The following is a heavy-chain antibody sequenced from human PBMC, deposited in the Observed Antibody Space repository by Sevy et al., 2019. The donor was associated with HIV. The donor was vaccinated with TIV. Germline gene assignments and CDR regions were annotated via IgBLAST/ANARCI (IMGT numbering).Heavy chain of an antibody. CDR2: IIPSGGST. CDR3: ASGTGV. Sequence: ASVKVSCKASGYTFTTYYMHWVRQAPGQGLEWMGIIIPSGGSTTYAQKFQGRITMTRDTSTSTAYMGLSSLRSEDTAIYYCASGTGVWGQGTLVTVSS. V-gene: IGHV1-46*01. J-gene: IGHJ4*02. D-gene: IGHD1-26*01. CDR1: GYTFTTYY.